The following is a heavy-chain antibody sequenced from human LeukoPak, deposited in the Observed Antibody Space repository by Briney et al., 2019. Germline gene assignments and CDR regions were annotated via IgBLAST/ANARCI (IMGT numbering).Heavy chain of an antibody. J-gene: IGHJ4*02. V-gene: IGHV4-59*01. Sequence: GSLRLSCAASGFTFSSAWMSWIRQPPGKGLEWIGNIYDSGSTNYNPSLKSRVTISVDTSKNQCSLKLSSVTAADTAVYYCARQSISGSSLSYFDYWGQGTLVNVSS. CDR3: ARQSISGSSLSYFDY. D-gene: IGHD3-22*01. CDR2: IYDSGST. CDR1: GFTFSSAW.